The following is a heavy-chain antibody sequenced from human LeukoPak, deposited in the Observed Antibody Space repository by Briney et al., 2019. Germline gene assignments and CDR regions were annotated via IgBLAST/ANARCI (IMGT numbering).Heavy chain of an antibody. V-gene: IGHV1-58*01. Sequence: GASVKVSCKASGFTFTSSAVQWVRQARGQRLEWIGWIVVGSGNTNYAQKFQQRVTITRDMSTSTAYMELSSLRSGDTAVYYCAREANYGSGRPDNWFDSWGQGTLVTVSS. CDR2: IVVGSGNT. D-gene: IGHD3-10*01. CDR3: AREANYGSGRPDNWFDS. J-gene: IGHJ5*01. CDR1: GFTFTSSA.